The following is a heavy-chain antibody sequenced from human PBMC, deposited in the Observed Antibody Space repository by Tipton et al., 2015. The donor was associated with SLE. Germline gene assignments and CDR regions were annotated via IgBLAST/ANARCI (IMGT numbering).Heavy chain of an antibody. Sequence: TLSLTCTVSSGSISSYYWSWIRQPPGKGLEWIGYIYYSGSPNYNPSLKSRVTMSLDTSKNQFSLKLSSVTAADTAVYYCARAPTDIVVVVAAPGWFDPWGQGTLVTVSS. D-gene: IGHD2-15*01. V-gene: IGHV4-59*01. J-gene: IGHJ5*02. CDR1: SGSISSYY. CDR3: ARAPTDIVVVVAAPGWFDP. CDR2: IYYSGSP.